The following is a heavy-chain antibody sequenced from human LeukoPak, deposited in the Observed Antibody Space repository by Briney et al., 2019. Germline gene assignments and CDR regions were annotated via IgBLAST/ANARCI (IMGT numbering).Heavy chain of an antibody. Sequence: GRSLRPSCAASGFPLTTDAMGWVRPAPRKGLGWVSAISGRGGRTYYADSVKGRFTISRDNSENTLYLQMNRLRADDTAIYYCAKSTWFDYFDYWGQGTLVTVSS. J-gene: IGHJ4*02. CDR1: GFPLTTDA. V-gene: IGHV3-23*01. D-gene: IGHD3-9*01. CDR3: AKSTWFDYFDY. CDR2: ISGRGGRT.